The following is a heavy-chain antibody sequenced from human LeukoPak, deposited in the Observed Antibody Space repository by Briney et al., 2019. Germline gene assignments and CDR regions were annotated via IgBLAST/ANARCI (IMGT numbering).Heavy chain of an antibody. Sequence: GRSLRLSCAASGFTFSNYAIHWVRQAPGKGLEWVAVISYDGSNKDHADSVKGRFTISRDKSENTLFLQMNSLRPEDTAVYYCARDNVARIAAAGTFDYWGQGALVTVSS. CDR1: GFTFSNYA. V-gene: IGHV3-30*04. J-gene: IGHJ4*02. D-gene: IGHD6-13*01. CDR3: ARDNVARIAAAGTFDY. CDR2: ISYDGSNK.